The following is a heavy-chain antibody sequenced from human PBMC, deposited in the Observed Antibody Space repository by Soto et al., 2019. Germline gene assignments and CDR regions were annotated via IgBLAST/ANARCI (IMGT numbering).Heavy chain of an antibody. CDR2: IYYSGRT. CDR3: SSRVTDAPT. J-gene: IGHJ5*02. Sequence: SETLSLTCTVSGGSISSDWWSWIRQPPGKGLEWIGYIYYSGRTNYNPSLNSRVTISIDKSKKQFSLNLSSVTAADTAVYYCSSRVTDAPTWGQGTLVTVS. CDR1: GGSISSDW. V-gene: IGHV4-59*12. D-gene: IGHD3-10*01.